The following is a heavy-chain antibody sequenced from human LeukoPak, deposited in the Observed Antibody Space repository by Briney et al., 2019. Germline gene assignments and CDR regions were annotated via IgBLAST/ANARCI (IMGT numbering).Heavy chain of an antibody. J-gene: IGHJ6*04. V-gene: IGHV3-66*02. Sequence: GGSLRLSCAASGFTVSSNYMSWVRQAPGKGLEWVSVIYSGGSTYYADSVKGRFTISRDNSKITLYLQMNSLRAEDTAVYYCARGNWNDGVDVWGKGTTVTVSS. D-gene: IGHD1-20*01. CDR1: GFTVSSNY. CDR3: ARGNWNDGVDV. CDR2: IYSGGST.